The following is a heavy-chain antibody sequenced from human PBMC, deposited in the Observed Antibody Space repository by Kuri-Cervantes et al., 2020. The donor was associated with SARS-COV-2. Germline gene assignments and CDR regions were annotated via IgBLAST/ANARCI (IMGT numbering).Heavy chain of an antibody. CDR3: ARGGDIGHYTFDF. D-gene: IGHD3-22*01. J-gene: IGHJ4*02. CDR2: IHHGGKT. V-gene: IGHV4-30-2*01. CDR1: GASIRSAGYS. Sequence: LRLSCAVSGASIRSAGYSWTWIRQPPGKGLEWICYIHHGGKTYSYNPALKSRVTISLDTSTNQFSLKLNSVTAADTAVHYCARGGDIGHYTFDFWGQGILVTVSS.